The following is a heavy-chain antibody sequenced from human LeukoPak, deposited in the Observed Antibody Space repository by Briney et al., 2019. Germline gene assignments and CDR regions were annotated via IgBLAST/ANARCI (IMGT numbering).Heavy chain of an antibody. CDR3: ARHEAGTSGFDP. CDR1: GGSISSYY. V-gene: IGHV4-59*08. J-gene: IGHJ5*02. CDR2: IYYSGST. D-gene: IGHD6-19*01. Sequence: PSETLSLTCTVSGGSISSYYWSWIRQPPGKGLEWIGYIYYSGSTNYNPSLKSRVTVSVDTSKNQFSLKLSSVTAADTAVYYCARHEAGTSGFDPWGQGTLVTVSS.